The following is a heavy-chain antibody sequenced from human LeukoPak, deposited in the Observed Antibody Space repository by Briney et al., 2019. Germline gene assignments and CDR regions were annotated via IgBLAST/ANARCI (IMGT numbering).Heavy chain of an antibody. V-gene: IGHV3-21*01. CDR1: GFTFNSYS. J-gene: IGHJ4*02. Sequence: PGGPLRLSCAASGFTFNSYSMNWVRQAPGEGLEWVSSISSSSSYIYDADSVKGRFTISRDNAKNSLYLQMNSLRAEDPAVYYCAREPRAGAGATGHDYWGQGTMVTVSS. CDR3: AREPRAGAGATGHDY. CDR2: ISSSSSYI. D-gene: IGHD1-26*01.